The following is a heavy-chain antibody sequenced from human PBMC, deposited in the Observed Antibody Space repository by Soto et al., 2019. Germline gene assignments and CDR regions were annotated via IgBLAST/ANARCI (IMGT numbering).Heavy chain of an antibody. CDR3: CTDPSYSSSWYADY. CDR2: IKSKTDGGTT. D-gene: IGHD6-13*01. V-gene: IGHV3-15*01. Sequence: EVQLVESGGGLVTPGGSLRLSCAASGFTFSNAWMSWVRQAPGKGLEWVGRIKSKTDGGTTDYAAPVKGRFTISREDSTSTLDLQMSSLKAEDAAVYCCCTDPSYSSSWYADYWGQGTLVTVSS. J-gene: IGHJ4*02. CDR1: GFTFSNAW.